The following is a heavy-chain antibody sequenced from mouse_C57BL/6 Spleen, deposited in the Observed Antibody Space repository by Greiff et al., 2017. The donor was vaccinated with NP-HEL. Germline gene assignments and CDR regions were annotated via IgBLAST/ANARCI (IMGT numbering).Heavy chain of an antibody. D-gene: IGHD2-4*01. J-gene: IGHJ4*01. CDR2: INPYNGGT. CDR1: GYTFTDYY. Sequence: VQLKQSGPVLVKPGASVKMSCKASGYTFTDYYMNWVKQSHGKSLEWIGVINPYNGGTSYNQKFKGKATLTVDKSSSTASMELTSLTSEDSAVYYCAQGGRLRHYAMDYWGQGTSVTVSS. CDR3: AQGGRLRHYAMDY. V-gene: IGHV1-19*01.